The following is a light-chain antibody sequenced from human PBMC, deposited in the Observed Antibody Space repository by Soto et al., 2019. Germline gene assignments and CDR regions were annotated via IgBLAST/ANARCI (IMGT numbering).Light chain of an antibody. CDR2: WAS. J-gene: IGKJ5*01. V-gene: IGKV4-1*01. CDR3: QQYYSTPIT. CDR1: QSVLYSSNNKNY. Sequence: DIVMTQSPDSLAVSLGERATINCKSSQSVLYSSNNKNYLAWYQKKPGQPPKLLIYWASTRESGVPDRLSGSGSGTDFTLTISSLQAEDVAVYYCQQYYSTPITFCQGTRLESK.